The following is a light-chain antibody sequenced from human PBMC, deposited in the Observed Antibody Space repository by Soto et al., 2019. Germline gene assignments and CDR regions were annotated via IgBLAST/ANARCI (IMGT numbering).Light chain of an antibody. J-gene: IGLJ2*01. V-gene: IGLV4-60*02. Sequence: QSVLTQSSSASASLGSSVKLTCTLSSGHSSYIIAWHQQQPGKAPRYLMKLEGSGSYNKGSGVPDRFSGSSSGADRYLTISNLQFEDEANCCCETWDSNPRVFGGGTKVTVL. CDR1: SGHSSYI. CDR2: LEGSGSY. CDR3: ETWDSNPRV.